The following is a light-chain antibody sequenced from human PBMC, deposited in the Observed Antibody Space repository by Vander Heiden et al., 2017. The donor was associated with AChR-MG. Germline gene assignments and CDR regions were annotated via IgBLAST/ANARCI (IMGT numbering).Light chain of an antibody. V-gene: IGKV3-20*01. CDR1: RSISSSY. J-gene: IGKJ4*01. Sequence: EIVLTQSPGTLSLSPGERGTLSCSASRSISSSYLAWYHQKPGQSPRLLIYGASSRATGIPDRFRGSGSGTDFTLTISRLEPEDFGVYYCQQYGNSPLTFGGGTKVEIK. CDR3: QQYGNSPLT. CDR2: GAS.